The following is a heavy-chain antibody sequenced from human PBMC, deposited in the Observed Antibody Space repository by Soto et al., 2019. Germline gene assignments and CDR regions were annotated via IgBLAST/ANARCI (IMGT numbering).Heavy chain of an antibody. CDR3: VRVIAESYQFYYGMDV. CDR1: GFSLTTGRMG. J-gene: IGHJ6*02. CDR2: IFSDNER. D-gene: IGHD2-21*01. Sequence: QVTLKESGPVLVKPTETLTLTCTVYGFSLTTGRMGVSWIRQSPGKALEWLAHIFSDNERSYSTSMQGRLTISKDSSGSQVVLSMTNMDPVDSGTYYCVRVIAESYQFYYGMDVWGQGTTVTVSS. V-gene: IGHV2-26*01.